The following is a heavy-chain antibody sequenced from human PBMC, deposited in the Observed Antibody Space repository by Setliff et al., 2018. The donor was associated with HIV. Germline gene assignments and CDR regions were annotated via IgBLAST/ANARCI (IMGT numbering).Heavy chain of an antibody. CDR3: ARDFHVLGYCSADSCPYDASDV. D-gene: IGHD2-15*01. CDR1: GYTFINYG. CDR2: INTYNGNT. J-gene: IGHJ3*01. Sequence: VSCKASGYTFINYGINWLRQAPGQGLEWMGWINTYNGNTKYGQKFQGSVTMTTDTSTSTVYMELRSLTSDDTALYYCARDFHVLGYCSADSCPYDASDVWGQGTMVTVSS. V-gene: IGHV1-18*04.